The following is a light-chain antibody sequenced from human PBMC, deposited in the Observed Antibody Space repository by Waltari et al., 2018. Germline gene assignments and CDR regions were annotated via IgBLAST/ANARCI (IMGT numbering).Light chain of an antibody. Sequence: QSVLTQSPSTSGTPGQTVTLFCSGSGSNIGARTVNWYQQLPGTAPKLLIYSNNHRPSGVPDRFSGSKSGSSASLAISRLQSEDEADYYCAAWDDTLNGVLFGGGTKLTVL. V-gene: IGLV1-44*01. J-gene: IGLJ2*01. CDR2: SNN. CDR3: AAWDDTLNGVL. CDR1: GSNIGART.